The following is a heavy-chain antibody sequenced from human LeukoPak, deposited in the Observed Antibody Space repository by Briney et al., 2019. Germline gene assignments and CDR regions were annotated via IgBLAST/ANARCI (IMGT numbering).Heavy chain of an antibody. J-gene: IGHJ4*02. Sequence: ASEKVSCKASGYTITNNYMHWVRQAPGQGLEWMGWINPNSGGTNYAQKFQGRVTMTRDTSISTAYMELSRLRSDDTAVYYCARDFSYGSSDYWGQGTVVTVSS. CDR1: GYTITNNY. CDR2: INPNSGGT. V-gene: IGHV1-2*02. D-gene: IGHD5-18*01. CDR3: ARDFSYGSSDY.